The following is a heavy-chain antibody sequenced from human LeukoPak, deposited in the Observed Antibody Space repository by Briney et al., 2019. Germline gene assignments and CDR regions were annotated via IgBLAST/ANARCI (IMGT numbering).Heavy chain of an antibody. CDR2: ISSSGNTM. Sequence: GGSLRLSCAASGFTLSDYHINWIRQSPGKGLEWVSYISSSGNTMYYADSVKGRFTVSRDNAKNSLYLHMNSLRAEDTAVYYCARRSWGLSGYYYYYYMDVWGNGTTVTVSS. V-gene: IGHV3-11*01. J-gene: IGHJ6*03. CDR1: GFTLSDYH. D-gene: IGHD2-21*01. CDR3: ARRSWGLSGYYYYYYMDV.